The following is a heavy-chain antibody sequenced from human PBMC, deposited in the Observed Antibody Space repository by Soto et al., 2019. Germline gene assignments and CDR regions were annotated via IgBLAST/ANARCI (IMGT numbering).Heavy chain of an antibody. Sequence: PSETLSLTCAVYGGSFSGYYWSWIRQPPGKGLEWIGEINHSGSTNYNPSLKSRVTISVDTSKNQFSLKLSSVTAADTAVYYCARREARIAAAGKGEYFQHWGQGTLVTVSS. V-gene: IGHV4-34*01. J-gene: IGHJ1*01. CDR3: ARREARIAAAGKGEYFQH. CDR1: GGSFSGYY. CDR2: INHSGST. D-gene: IGHD6-13*01.